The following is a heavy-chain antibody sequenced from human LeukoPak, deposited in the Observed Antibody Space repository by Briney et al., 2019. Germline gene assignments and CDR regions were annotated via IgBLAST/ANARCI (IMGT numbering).Heavy chain of an antibody. CDR1: GFTFTTYG. CDR2: IWYDGNNI. D-gene: IGHD5-12*01. Sequence: GGSLRLSCAVSGFTFTTYGMHWVRQAPGKGLEWVAVIWYDGNNIYYADSVKGRFTISRDNSKNTLYLQMNSLRAEDAAVYYCLRDPYEAYWGQGTLVTVSS. J-gene: IGHJ4*02. V-gene: IGHV3-33*01. CDR3: LRDPYEAY.